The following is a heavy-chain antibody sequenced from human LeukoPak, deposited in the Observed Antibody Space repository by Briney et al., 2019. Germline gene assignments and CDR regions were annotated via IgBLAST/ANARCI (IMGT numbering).Heavy chain of an antibody. Sequence: GRSLRLSCAASGFTFSSYAMSWVRQAPGKGLEWVSAISGSGGSTYYADSVKGRFTISRDNSKNTLYLQMNSLRAEDTAVYCCAKTLTYRCSGGSCRYYYYYMDVWGKGTTVTVSS. CDR2: ISGSGGST. V-gene: IGHV3-23*01. CDR3: AKTLTYRCSGGSCRYYYYYMDV. J-gene: IGHJ6*03. CDR1: GFTFSSYA. D-gene: IGHD2-15*01.